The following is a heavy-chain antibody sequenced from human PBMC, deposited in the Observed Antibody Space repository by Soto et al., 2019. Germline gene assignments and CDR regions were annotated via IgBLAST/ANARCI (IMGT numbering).Heavy chain of an antibody. D-gene: IGHD2-21*02. J-gene: IGHJ4*02. CDR2: IYYSGST. V-gene: IGHV4-39*01. CDR3: ARHESVVTLSPPIDY. CDR1: GGSISSSSYY. Sequence: ASENPSLTCTVPGGSISSSSYYWGGVRQPPGKGLEWIGSIYYSGSTYYNPSLKSRVTISVDTSKNQFSLKLSSVTAADTAVYYCARHESVVTLSPPIDYWGQGTLVSVSS.